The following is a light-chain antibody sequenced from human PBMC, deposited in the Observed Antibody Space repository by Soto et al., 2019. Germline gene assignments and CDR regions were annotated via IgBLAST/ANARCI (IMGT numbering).Light chain of an antibody. CDR2: EVS. CDR3: SSYISRSRV. CDR1: SSDVGGYNY. J-gene: IGLJ1*01. V-gene: IGLV2-14*01. Sequence: QSVLTQPASVSGSPGQSITMSCTGTSSDVGGYNYVSWYQQHPGKAPKLMIYEVSNRPSGVSNRFSGSKSGNTASLTISGLQAEDEADYYCSSYISRSRVFGTGTKVTVL.